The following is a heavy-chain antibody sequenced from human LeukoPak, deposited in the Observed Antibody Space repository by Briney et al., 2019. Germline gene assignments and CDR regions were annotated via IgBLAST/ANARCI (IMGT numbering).Heavy chain of an antibody. CDR2: INWNGGST. CDR1: GFTSRFSFSDYY. Sequence: PGGSLRLSCAASGFTSRFSFSDYYMSWIRQAPGKGLEWVSGINWNGGSTGYADSVKGRFTISRDNAKNSLYLQMNSLRAEDTALYYCARGWYQLLSDYWGQGTLVTVSS. V-gene: IGHV3-20*04. CDR3: ARGWYQLLSDY. D-gene: IGHD2-2*01. J-gene: IGHJ4*02.